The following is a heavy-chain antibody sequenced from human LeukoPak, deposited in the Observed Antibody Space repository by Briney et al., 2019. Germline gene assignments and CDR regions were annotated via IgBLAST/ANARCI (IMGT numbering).Heavy chain of an antibody. Sequence: GGSLRLSCAVSGFTFSSYAMSWVRQAPGKGLEWVSAISSSGDNTYYADSVKGRFTISRDNSKNTLYLQMNSLRAEDTAVYYCAKGPPTGDGSSWFDYWGQGTLVTVSS. J-gene: IGHJ4*02. D-gene: IGHD6-13*01. V-gene: IGHV3-23*01. CDR2: ISSSGDNT. CDR1: GFTFSSYA. CDR3: AKGPPTGDGSSWFDY.